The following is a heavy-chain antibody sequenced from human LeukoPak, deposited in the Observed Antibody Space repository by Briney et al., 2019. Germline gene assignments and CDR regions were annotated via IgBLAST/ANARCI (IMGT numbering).Heavy chain of an antibody. D-gene: IGHD6-13*01. V-gene: IGHV1-2*02. CDR1: GYTFTGYY. Sequence: ASVKVSCKASGYTFTGYYMHWVRQAPGQGLEWMGWINPNSGGTNYAQKFQGRVTMTRDTSISTAYMELRSLRSDDTAVYYCARDSAARAAAVPFDYWGQGTLVTVFS. CDR2: INPNSGGT. J-gene: IGHJ4*02. CDR3: ARDSAARAAAVPFDY.